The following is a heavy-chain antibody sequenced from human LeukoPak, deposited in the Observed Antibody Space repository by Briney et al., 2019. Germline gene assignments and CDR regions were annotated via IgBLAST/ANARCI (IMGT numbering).Heavy chain of an antibody. CDR3: ARCRGHSCCFDN. V-gene: IGHV3-23*01. J-gene: IGHJ4*02. CDR2: ISGSGGST. D-gene: IGHD2-15*01. Sequence: PGGSLRLSCAASGFTFSSYAMSWVRQALGKGLEWVSAISGSGGSTYYADSVKGRFTVSRDNSKNTLYLQMNSLRAEDTAVYYCARCRGHSCCFDNWGQGTQVTVSS. CDR1: GFTFSSYA.